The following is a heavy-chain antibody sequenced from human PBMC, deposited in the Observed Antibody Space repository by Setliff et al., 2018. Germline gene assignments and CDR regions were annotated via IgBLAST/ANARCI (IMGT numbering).Heavy chain of an antibody. CDR2: ISGSGDST. D-gene: IGHD3-22*01. CDR1: GFTFSNYA. V-gene: IGHV3-23*01. Sequence: GGSLRLSCVASGFTFSNYAMAWVRQAPGKGLEWVSAISGSGDSTYYADSVKGRFTISRDNSKNALYLQLNSLRAEDTAIYYCAGGYPSNFDYWGQGTLVTVSS. CDR3: AGGYPSNFDY. J-gene: IGHJ4*02.